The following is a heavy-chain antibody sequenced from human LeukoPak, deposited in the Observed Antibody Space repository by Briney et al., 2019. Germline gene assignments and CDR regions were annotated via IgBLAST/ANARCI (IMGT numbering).Heavy chain of an antibody. Sequence: ASVKVSCKASGYTFTAYYIHWVRQAPGQGLEWMGWINPNSGGTYYAQQFQGRVTMTRDTSISTAYVELSRLRSDDPAVYYCARDKGGEYQLLYHWFDPWGQGTLVTVSS. CDR3: ARDKGGEYQLLYHWFDP. CDR1: GYTFTAYY. J-gene: IGHJ5*02. V-gene: IGHV1-2*02. D-gene: IGHD2-2*02. CDR2: INPNSGGT.